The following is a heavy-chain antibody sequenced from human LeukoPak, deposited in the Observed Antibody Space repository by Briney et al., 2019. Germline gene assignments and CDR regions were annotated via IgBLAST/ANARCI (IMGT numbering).Heavy chain of an antibody. V-gene: IGHV4-39*01. CDR3: ARGRPVALDP. CDR1: GGSISSSSYY. CDR2: IYYSGST. D-gene: IGHD6-19*01. Sequence: SETLSLTCTVSGGSISSSSYYWGWIRQPPGKGLEWIGSIYYSGSTYYNPSLKSRVTISVDTSKNQFSLKLSSVTAADTAVYYCARGRPVALDPWGQGTLVTVSS. J-gene: IGHJ5*02.